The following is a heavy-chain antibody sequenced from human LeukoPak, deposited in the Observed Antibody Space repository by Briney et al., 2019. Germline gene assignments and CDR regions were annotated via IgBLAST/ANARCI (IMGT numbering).Heavy chain of an antibody. CDR3: AREVVGATENWFDP. CDR1: GFTFSSYS. J-gene: IGHJ5*02. V-gene: IGHV3-21*01. D-gene: IGHD1-26*01. CDR2: ISSSSSYI. Sequence: GGSLRLSCAASGFTFSSYSMNWVRQAPGKGREWVSSISSSSSYIYYADSVKGRFTISRDNAKNSLYLQMNSLRAEDTAVYYCAREVVGATENWFDPWGQGTLVTVSS.